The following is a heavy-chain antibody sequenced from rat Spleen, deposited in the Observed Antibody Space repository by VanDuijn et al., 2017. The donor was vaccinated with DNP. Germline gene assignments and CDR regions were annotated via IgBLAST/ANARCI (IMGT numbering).Heavy chain of an antibody. CDR1: GFTFSDYY. D-gene: IGHD1-10*01. CDR3: AREQHFHFDY. V-gene: IGHV5-20*01. J-gene: IGHJ2*01. Sequence: EVQLVDSGGGLVQPGRSLKLSCAASGFTFSDYYMAWVRQAPTKGLEWVAYISYDGGYTYYGDSVKGRFTISRDNTQNSLHLQMNSLKSEDTATYFCAREQHFHFDYWGQGVTVTVSS. CDR2: ISYDGGYT.